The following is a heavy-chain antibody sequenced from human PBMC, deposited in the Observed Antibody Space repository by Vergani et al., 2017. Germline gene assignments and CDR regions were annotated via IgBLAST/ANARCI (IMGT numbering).Heavy chain of an antibody. Sequence: EVHLLESGGGQVEAGGSLRLSCVASGFTFSSYAMHWVRQAPGKGLEYVSAISSNGGSTYYANSVKGRFTISRDNSKNTLYLQMGSLRAEDMAVYYCAREKPLGIAVADINWFDPWGQGTLVTVSS. D-gene: IGHD6-19*01. V-gene: IGHV3-64*01. CDR3: AREKPLGIAVADINWFDP. CDR2: ISSNGGST. CDR1: GFTFSSYA. J-gene: IGHJ5*02.